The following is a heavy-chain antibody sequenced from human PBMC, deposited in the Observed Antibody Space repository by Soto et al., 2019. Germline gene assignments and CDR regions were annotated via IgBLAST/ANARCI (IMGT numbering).Heavy chain of an antibody. J-gene: IGHJ4*02. V-gene: IGHV3-23*01. CDR1: GFTFSSYS. Sequence: GGSLRLSCAASGFTFSSYSMNWVRQAPGKGLEWVSTITGSGGATYYAESVKGRFTISRDNSKNTLYLRMTSLRAEDTALYYCAKDIAMTTFDYWGQGALVTVSS. D-gene: IGHD4-17*01. CDR3: AKDIAMTTFDY. CDR2: ITGSGGAT.